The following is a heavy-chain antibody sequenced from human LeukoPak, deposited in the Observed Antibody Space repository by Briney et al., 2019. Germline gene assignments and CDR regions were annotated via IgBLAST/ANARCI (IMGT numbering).Heavy chain of an antibody. J-gene: IGHJ4*02. V-gene: IGHV1-69*13. CDR2: IIPIFGTA. D-gene: IGHD3-22*01. CDR1: GGTFSSYA. CDR3: ARDYYDSSEGSYYFDY. Sequence: GASVKVSCKASGGTFSSYAISWVRQAPGQGLEWMGGIIPIFGTANYAQKFQGRVTITADESTSTAYMELSSLRSEDTAVYYCARDYYDSSEGSYYFDYWGQGTLVTVSS.